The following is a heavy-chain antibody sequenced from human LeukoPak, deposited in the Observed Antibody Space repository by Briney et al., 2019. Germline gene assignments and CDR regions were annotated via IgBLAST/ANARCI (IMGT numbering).Heavy chain of an antibody. J-gene: IGHJ4*02. CDR1: GFTVSSNC. CDR3: ASESPLYYGGNSEF. Sequence: GGSLRLSCAVSGFTVSSNCMSWVRQAPGKGLEWVSGIYGGDTTYYADSVKGRFTISRDNSKNTLYLQMNSLRADDTAVYYCASESPLYYGGNSEFWGQGTLVTVSS. CDR2: IYGGDTT. D-gene: IGHD4-23*01. V-gene: IGHV3-53*01.